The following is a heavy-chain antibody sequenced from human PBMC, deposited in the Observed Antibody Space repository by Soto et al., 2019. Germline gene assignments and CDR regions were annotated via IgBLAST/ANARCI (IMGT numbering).Heavy chain of an antibody. J-gene: IGHJ6*02. V-gene: IGHV3-48*03. CDR3: ARVPTYYSPYYAYAMDV. Sequence: EVQLAESGGGLVQPGGSLRLSCAASGFTFSNYEMNWVRQAPGKGLEWVSYISSSGSTISYADSVKGRFTIFRDNAKDSLYLQMKSLSAEDTAVYYCARVPTYYSPYYAYAMDVWGQGTTVTVSS. CDR1: GFTFSNYE. CDR2: ISSSGSTI. D-gene: IGHD3-10*01.